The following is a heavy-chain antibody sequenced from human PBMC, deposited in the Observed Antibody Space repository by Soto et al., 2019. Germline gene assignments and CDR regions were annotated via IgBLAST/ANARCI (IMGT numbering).Heavy chain of an antibody. CDR3: ARDSQDIVVVAAAIDYYYYMHV. D-gene: IGHD2-2*01. V-gene: IGHV3-7*01. Sequence: EVQLVESGGGLVQSGGSLRLSCAASGFTFSSHWMSWVRQAPGKGLEWVANIKQDGSEKYYVDSVKGRFTISRDNANNSLNLQRNSPRAEDTAVYYSARDSQDIVVVAAAIDYYYYMHVWGKGTTVTVSS. CDR2: IKQDGSEK. CDR1: GFTFSSHW. J-gene: IGHJ6*03.